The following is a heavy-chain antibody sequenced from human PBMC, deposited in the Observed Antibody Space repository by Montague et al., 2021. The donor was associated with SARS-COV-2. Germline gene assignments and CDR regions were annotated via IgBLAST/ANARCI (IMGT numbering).Heavy chain of an antibody. J-gene: IGHJ6*03. CDR1: GDSITSKTHY. CDR3: ARDSPHFDFWRGHYGDKYYMDI. CDR2: LLTSGAT. D-gene: IGHD3-3*01. V-gene: IGHV4-61*02. Sequence: TLPLTCTVSGDSITSKTHYWDWVRQPAGKGLEWIGRLLTSGATNFNPSLESRLTISRDTSKNEFYLKLSSVTAADTAVYYCARDSPHFDFWRGHYGDKYYMDIWGKGTTVTVS.